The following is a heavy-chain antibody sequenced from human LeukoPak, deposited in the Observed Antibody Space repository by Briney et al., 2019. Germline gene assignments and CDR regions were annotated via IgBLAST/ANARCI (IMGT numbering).Heavy chain of an antibody. CDR1: GGSISSYY. J-gene: IGHJ6*03. Sequence: SETLSLTCTVSGGSISSYYWSWIRQPPGKGLEWIGYIYYSGSTNYNPSLKSRVTISVDTSKNQFSLKLSSVTAADTAVYYCSREGSYIYGYNYHYYYMDVWGKGTTVTVSS. V-gene: IGHV4-59*01. D-gene: IGHD5-18*01. CDR2: IYYSGST. CDR3: SREGSYIYGYNYHYYYMDV.